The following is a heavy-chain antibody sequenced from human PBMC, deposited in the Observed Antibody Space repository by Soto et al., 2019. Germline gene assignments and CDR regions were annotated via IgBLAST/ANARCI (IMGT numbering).Heavy chain of an antibody. CDR1: GFTFSSYG. CDR2: ISYDGSNK. J-gene: IGHJ6*02. V-gene: IGHV3-30*18. D-gene: IGHD5-12*01. Sequence: GGSLRLSCAASGFTFSSYGMHWVRQAPGKGLEWVAVISYDGSNKYYADSVKGRFTISRDNSKNTLYLQMNSLRAEDTAVYYCAKDTSHMGWLKQYYYYGMDVWGQGTTVTVSS. CDR3: AKDTSHMGWLKQYYYYGMDV.